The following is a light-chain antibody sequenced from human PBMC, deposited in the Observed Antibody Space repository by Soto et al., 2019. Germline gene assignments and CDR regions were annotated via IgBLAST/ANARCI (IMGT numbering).Light chain of an antibody. CDR3: QQSYSTLGT. Sequence: DIQMTQSPSSLSASVGDRGTITCRAIQSIRGYLNWYQLKPGKAPRLLIYAASNLESGVPSRFSGSGTGTDFTLTISNLQPEDFATYYCQQSYSTLGTFGPGTKVEIK. CDR2: AAS. J-gene: IGKJ1*01. V-gene: IGKV1-39*01. CDR1: QSIRGY.